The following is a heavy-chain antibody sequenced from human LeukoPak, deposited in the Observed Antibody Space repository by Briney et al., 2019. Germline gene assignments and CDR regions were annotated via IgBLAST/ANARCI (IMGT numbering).Heavy chain of an antibody. J-gene: IGHJ6*03. D-gene: IGHD3-3*01. CDR1: GFTFSSYS. CDR3: ASGGQPDNYYYYYMDV. Sequence: GGSLRLSCAASGFTFSSYSMNWVRQAPGKGLEWVSYISSSSSTIYYADSVKGRFTISRDNAKNSLYLQMNSLRAEDTAVYYCASGGQPDNYYYYYMDVWGKGTTVTVSS. V-gene: IGHV3-48*01. CDR2: ISSSSSTI.